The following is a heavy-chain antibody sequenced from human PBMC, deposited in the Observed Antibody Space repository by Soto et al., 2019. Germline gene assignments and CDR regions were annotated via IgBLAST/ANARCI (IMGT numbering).Heavy chain of an antibody. CDR1: GFSLSTEGVG. CDR3: AHHPNWGFSDFYS. D-gene: IGHD7-27*01. CDR2: IFWDDEK. Sequence: QITLKESGPAQVKPTQTLTLTCTFSGFSLSTEGVGVGWIRRPPGKALEYLALIFWDDEKRYSPSLRSRVTVPKAPCKNQVILTMTNMDPAVTGTYVCAHHPNWGFSDFYSWGKGALVTVSS. J-gene: IGHJ4*02. V-gene: IGHV2-5*02.